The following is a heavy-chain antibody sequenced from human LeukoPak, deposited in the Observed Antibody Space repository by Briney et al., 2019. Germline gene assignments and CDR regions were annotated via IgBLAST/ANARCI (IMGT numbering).Heavy chain of an antibody. D-gene: IGHD2-15*01. CDR2: INPNSGGT. CDR3: ARPGNRDGNLLPYDY. Sequence: GASVKVSCKASGYTFTGYYMHWVRQAPGQGLEWMGWINPNSGGTNYAQKFQGRVTMTRDTSISTAYMELSRLRSDDTAVYYCARPGNRDGNLLPYDYWGQGTLVTVSS. J-gene: IGHJ4*02. V-gene: IGHV1-2*02. CDR1: GYTFTGYY.